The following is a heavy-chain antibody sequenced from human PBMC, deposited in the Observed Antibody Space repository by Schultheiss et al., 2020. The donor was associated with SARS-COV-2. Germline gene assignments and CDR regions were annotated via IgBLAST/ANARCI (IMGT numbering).Heavy chain of an antibody. D-gene: IGHD3-10*01. CDR2: IIPMFGTT. CDR3: ARAARVEQLFSVRGGHLDY. Sequence: SVKVSCKASGGAFSTYTIAWVRQAPGQGLEWMGGIIPMFGTTNYAEKFQGRVTITADEPTSTAYMELSSLRSEDTAVYYCARAARVEQLFSVRGGHLDYWGRGTQVTVSS. CDR1: GGAFSTYT. J-gene: IGHJ4*02. V-gene: IGHV1-69*13.